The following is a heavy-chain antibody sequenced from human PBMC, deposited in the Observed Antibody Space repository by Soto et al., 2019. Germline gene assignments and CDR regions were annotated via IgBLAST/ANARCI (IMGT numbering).Heavy chain of an antibody. J-gene: IGHJ4*02. CDR1: GFTFSSYT. Sequence: QVQLVESGGGEVQPGRSLRLSCAASGFTFSSYTMHWVRQAPGKGLEWVAVVSYDGSNKFYADSVKGRFTISRDNSKNTLYLQMNSMRAKDTAVYYCAILRFPGYWGQGTLVTVSS. D-gene: IGHD3-3*01. CDR2: VSYDGSNK. CDR3: AILRFPGY. V-gene: IGHV3-30-3*01.